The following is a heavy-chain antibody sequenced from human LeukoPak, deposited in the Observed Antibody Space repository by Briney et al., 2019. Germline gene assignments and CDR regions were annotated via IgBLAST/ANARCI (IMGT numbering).Heavy chain of an antibody. D-gene: IGHD3-22*01. Sequence: SETLSLTCTISGGFISSSSYYWGWIRQPQGKGLEWIGDIYYTGSTYYNASLKSRVSISIDTSNNHFSLKLSSVTAADTALYYCARRRYYDSTGYLDWGQGTLVTVSS. CDR1: GGFISSSSYY. V-gene: IGHV4-39*02. J-gene: IGHJ1*01. CDR2: IYYTGST. CDR3: ARRRYYDSTGYLD.